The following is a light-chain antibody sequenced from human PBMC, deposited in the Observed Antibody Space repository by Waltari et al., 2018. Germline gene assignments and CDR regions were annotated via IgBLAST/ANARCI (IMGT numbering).Light chain of an antibody. CDR1: SSNIGSTY. Sequence: QSVLTQPPSASGTPGQRVTISCSGSSSNIGSTYAYLYQQLPGTAPKLLIYRNNQRPSGVPDRFSGSKSGTSASLAISGLRSEDEADYYCAAWDDSLSGFVVFGGGTKLTVL. CDR2: RNN. J-gene: IGLJ2*01. CDR3: AAWDDSLSGFVV. V-gene: IGLV1-47*01.